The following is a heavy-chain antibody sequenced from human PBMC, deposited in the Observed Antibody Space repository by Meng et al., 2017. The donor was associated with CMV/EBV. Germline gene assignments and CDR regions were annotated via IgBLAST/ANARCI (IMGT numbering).Heavy chain of an antibody. CDR2: ISSSSSYI. V-gene: IGHV3-21*01. J-gene: IGHJ6*02. D-gene: IGHD4-23*01. Sequence: GESLKISCAASGFTFSNYWMSWVRQAPGKGLEWVSSISSSSSYIYYADSVKGRFAISRDNAKNSLYLQMNSLRAEDTAVYYCARFSFYGGNSVAFDYYYGMDVWGQGTTVTVSS. CDR3: ARFSFYGGNSVAFDYYYGMDV. CDR1: GFTFSNYW.